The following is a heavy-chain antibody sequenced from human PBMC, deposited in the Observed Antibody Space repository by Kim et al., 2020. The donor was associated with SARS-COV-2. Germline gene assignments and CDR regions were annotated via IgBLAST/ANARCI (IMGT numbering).Heavy chain of an antibody. Sequence: GGSLRLSCVTSGFTFINCAINWVRQAPGRGLEWVSFISSDGSTMIYAASVRGRFTISRDNAKNTLYLQVNSLRAEDSAVYYCARGLRGLGYNITGFDYWGQGTLVTVSS. D-gene: IGHD5-12*01. J-gene: IGHJ4*02. V-gene: IGHV3-48*03. CDR1: GFTFINCA. CDR3: ARGLRGLGYNITGFDY. CDR2: ISSDGSTM.